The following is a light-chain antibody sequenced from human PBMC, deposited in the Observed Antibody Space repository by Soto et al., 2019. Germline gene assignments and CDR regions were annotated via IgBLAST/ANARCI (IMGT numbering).Light chain of an antibody. CDR3: AAWDDSLSVLV. CDR1: SSNIGSTS. J-gene: IGLJ2*01. Sequence: QPVLTQPPSTSGTPGQRVTISCSGSSSNIGSTSVYWYQQLPGTAPRLLMYSNNQRPSGVPDRFSGSKSGTSASLAISGLRPEDEADYYCAAWDDSLSVLVFGGGTKLTVL. CDR2: SNN. V-gene: IGLV1-47*01.